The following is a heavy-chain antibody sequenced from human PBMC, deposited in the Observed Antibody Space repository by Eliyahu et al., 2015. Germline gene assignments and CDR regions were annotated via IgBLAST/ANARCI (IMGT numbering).Heavy chain of an antibody. D-gene: IGHD1-26*01. CDR2: INPNSGGT. Sequence: QVQLXXSGAEVKKPGASVKVSCXASGYXFTGDYMHWVRQAPGQGLEWMGWINPNSGGTNYAQKFQGRVTMTRDTSISTAYMELSRLRSDDTAVYYCARPPQVGATEISWFDPWGQGTLVTVSS. V-gene: IGHV1-2*02. CDR1: GYXFTGDY. J-gene: IGHJ5*02. CDR3: ARPPQVGATEISWFDP.